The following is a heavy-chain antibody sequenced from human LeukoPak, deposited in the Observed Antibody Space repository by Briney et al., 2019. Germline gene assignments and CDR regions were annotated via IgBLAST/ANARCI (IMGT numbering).Heavy chain of an antibody. CDR1: GGSISSGGYY. CDR3: ARRAAGYGFPYGMDV. V-gene: IGHV4-31*03. CDR2: IYYSGST. Sequence: PSETLSLTCTVSGGSISSGGYYWSWIRQHPGEGLEWIGYIYYSGSTYYNPSLKSRVTISVDTSKNQFSLKLSSVTAAETAVYYCARRAAGYGFPYGMDVWGQGTTVTVSS. J-gene: IGHJ6*02. D-gene: IGHD1-1*01.